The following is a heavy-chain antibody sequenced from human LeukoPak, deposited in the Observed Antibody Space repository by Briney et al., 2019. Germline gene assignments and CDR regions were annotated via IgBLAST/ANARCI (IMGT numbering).Heavy chain of an antibody. CDR3: ARVVVVVAATWFDP. CDR1: GFTFSSYW. V-gene: IGHV3-7*03. CDR2: IKQDGSEK. D-gene: IGHD2-15*01. Sequence: GGSLRLSCAASGFTFSSYWMSWVRQAPGKGLEWVANIKQDGSEKYYVDSVKGRFTVSRDNAKNSLYLQMNSLRAEDTAVYYCARVVVVVAATWFDPWGQGTLVTVSS. J-gene: IGHJ5*02.